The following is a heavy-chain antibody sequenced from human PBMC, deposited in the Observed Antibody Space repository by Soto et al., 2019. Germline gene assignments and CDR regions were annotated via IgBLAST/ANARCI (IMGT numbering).Heavy chain of an antibody. CDR2: INAGNGNT. CDR1: GYTFTSYA. Sequence: GASVKVSCKASGYTFTSYAMHCVRQAPGQRLEWMGWINAGNGNTKYSQKFQGRVTITRDTSASTAYMELSSLRSEDTAVYYCARQSPNRIVATTHFDYWGQGTLVTVSS. V-gene: IGHV1-3*01. CDR3: ARQSPNRIVATTHFDY. D-gene: IGHD5-12*01. J-gene: IGHJ4*02.